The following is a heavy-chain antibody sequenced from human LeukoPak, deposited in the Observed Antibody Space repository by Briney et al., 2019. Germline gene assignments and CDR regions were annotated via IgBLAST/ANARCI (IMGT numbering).Heavy chain of an antibody. V-gene: IGHV4-30-4*01. Sequence: SQTLSLTCTVSGGSISSGDYYCSWIRQPPGKGLEWIGYIYYSGSTYYNPSLKSRVTISVDTSKNQFSLKLSSVTAADTAVYYCARDRGFWELQPLDYWGQGTLVTVSS. CDR2: IYYSGST. D-gene: IGHD3-10*01. CDR1: GGSISSGDYY. J-gene: IGHJ4*02. CDR3: ARDRGFWELQPLDY.